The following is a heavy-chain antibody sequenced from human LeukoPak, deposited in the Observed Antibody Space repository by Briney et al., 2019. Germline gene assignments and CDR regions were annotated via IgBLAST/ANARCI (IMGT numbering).Heavy chain of an antibody. CDR2: IYYSGST. J-gene: IGHJ4*02. CDR1: GGSFSGYY. Sequence: PSETLSLTCAVYGGSFSGYYWSWIRQPPGKGLEWIGYIYYSGSTNYNPSLKSRVTISVDTSKNQFSLKLSSVTAADTAVYCCARGGGYCSGGSCHIDYWGQGTLVTVSS. V-gene: IGHV4-59*01. D-gene: IGHD2-15*01. CDR3: ARGGGYCSGGSCHIDY.